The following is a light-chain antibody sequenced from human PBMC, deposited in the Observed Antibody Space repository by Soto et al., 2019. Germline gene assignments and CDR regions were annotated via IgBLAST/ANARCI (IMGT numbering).Light chain of an antibody. Sequence: QSVLTQPPSVSAAPGQKVTISCSGSSSNIGNNYVSWYQQVPGTAPKLLIYDNNKRPSGNPDRFSGSKSGTSATLGISGLQTGDEADHYCGTWDSSLSVHVFGTGTK. CDR1: SSNIGNNY. J-gene: IGLJ1*01. V-gene: IGLV1-51*01. CDR2: DNN. CDR3: GTWDSSLSVHV.